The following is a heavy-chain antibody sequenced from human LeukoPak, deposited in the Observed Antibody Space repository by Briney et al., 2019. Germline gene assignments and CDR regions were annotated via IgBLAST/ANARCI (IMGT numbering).Heavy chain of an antibody. CDR3: ARGLVSGGEEYYFDY. J-gene: IGHJ4*02. D-gene: IGHD3-10*01. CDR2: IWYDGSNK. Sequence: GRSLRLSCAASGFTFSSYGMHWVRQAPGKGLEWVADIWYDGSNKYYADSVKGRFTISRDNSKNTLYLQMNSLRAEDTAVYYCARGLVSGGEEYYFDYWGQGTLVTVSS. V-gene: IGHV3-33*01. CDR1: GFTFSSYG.